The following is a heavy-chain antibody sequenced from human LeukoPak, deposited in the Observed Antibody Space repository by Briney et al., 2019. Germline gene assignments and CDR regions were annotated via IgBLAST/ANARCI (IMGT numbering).Heavy chain of an antibody. CDR1: GFTFSSYE. CDR3: ARTNYYDSSGSDY. CDR2: ISSSGSTI. Sequence: PGGSLRLSCAASGFTFSSYEMNWVRQAPGKGLEWVSYISSSGSTIYYADSVKGRFTISRDNAKNSLYLQMNSLRAEDTAVYYCARTNYYDSSGSDYWGQGTLVTVSS. J-gene: IGHJ4*02. V-gene: IGHV3-48*03. D-gene: IGHD3-22*01.